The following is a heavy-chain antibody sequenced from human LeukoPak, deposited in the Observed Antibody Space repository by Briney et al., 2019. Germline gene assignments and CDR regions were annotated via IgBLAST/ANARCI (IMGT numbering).Heavy chain of an antibody. CDR1: GGSISSGGYS. CDR2: IYHSGST. CDR3: ARAFSYYDILTGYYPDAFDI. D-gene: IGHD3-9*01. J-gene: IGHJ3*02. V-gene: IGHV4-30-2*01. Sequence: SETLSLTCAVSGGSISSGGYSWSWIRQPPGTGLEWIGYIYHSGSTYYNPSLKSRVTISVDRSKNQFSLKLSSVTAADTAVYYCARAFSYYDILTGYYPDAFDIWGQGTMVTVSS.